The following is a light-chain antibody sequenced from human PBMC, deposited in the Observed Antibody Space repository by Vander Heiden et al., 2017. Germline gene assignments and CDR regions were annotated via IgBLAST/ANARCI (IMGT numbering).Light chain of an antibody. J-gene: IGLJ2*01. Sequence: QLVFTPSPSPSASLGASVKRTCTMRSGHTCYAIAWHQPQPEKGPGSLLELNSDGRHTKGDAIPDRFSASGSGAALYLTISRPQSDDEADYYCQTWGTGALVVFGGGTKLTVL. V-gene: IGLV4-69*01. CDR2: LNSDGRH. CDR3: QTWGTGALVV. CDR1: SGHTCYA.